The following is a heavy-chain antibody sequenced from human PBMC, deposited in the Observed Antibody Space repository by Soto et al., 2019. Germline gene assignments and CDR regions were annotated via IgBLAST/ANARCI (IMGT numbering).Heavy chain of an antibody. CDR3: AKGPGYSFGYSVYYYYYGMDV. CDR1: GGSLSGIY. Sequence: SETLSLTCVVYGGSLSGIYCTWVRQPPGKGLEWIGEVNHSGSTNYSPSLESRITISLDTSNNQFSLKLSSVTAADTAVYYCAKGPGYSFGYSVYYYYYGMDVWGQGTTVTVSS. D-gene: IGHD5-18*01. J-gene: IGHJ6*02. CDR2: VNHSGST. V-gene: IGHV4-34*01.